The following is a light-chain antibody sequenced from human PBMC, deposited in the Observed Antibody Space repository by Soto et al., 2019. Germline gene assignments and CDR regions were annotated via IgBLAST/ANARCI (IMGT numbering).Light chain of an antibody. J-gene: IGKJ1*01. V-gene: IGKV3-20*01. CDR1: QSVSSNF. Sequence: EIVLTQSPGTLSLSPGERATLSCRASQSVSSNFLAWYQEKPGQAPRLLIYGASSRATGIPDRFSGSGSGTDFTLTTSRLEPEDFAVYYCQQYGTTQTFGQGTKVDNK. CDR2: GAS. CDR3: QQYGTTQT.